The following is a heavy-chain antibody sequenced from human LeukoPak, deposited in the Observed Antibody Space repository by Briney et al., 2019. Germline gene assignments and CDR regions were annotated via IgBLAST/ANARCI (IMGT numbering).Heavy chain of an antibody. J-gene: IGHJ4*02. CDR1: GFLFSDFIDHT. CDR3: ATQYGSGTYANEFDY. V-gene: IGHV3-30*02. Sequence: GGSLRLSCADSGFLFSDFIDHTMVWVRQAPGKGLEWLSFIRSDGSNKYYADSAKGRFTISRDNPKNTLYLQMNSLRVEDTAVYYCATQYGSGTYANEFDYWGQGSLVTVSS. CDR2: IRSDGSNK. D-gene: IGHD3-10*01.